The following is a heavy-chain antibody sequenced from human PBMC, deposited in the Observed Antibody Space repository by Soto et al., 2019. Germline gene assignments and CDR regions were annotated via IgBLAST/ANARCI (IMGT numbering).Heavy chain of an antibody. CDR3: ARGYYYGSGSLSPYFDY. J-gene: IGHJ4*02. D-gene: IGHD3-10*01. V-gene: IGHV4-34*01. CDR2: INHSGST. Sequence: QVQLQQWGAGLLKPSETLSLTCAVYGGSFSGYYWSWIRQPPGKGLEWIGEINHSGSTNYNPSLKSRVTISVDTSKNQFSLKLSSVTAADTAVYYCARGYYYGSGSLSPYFDYWGQGTLVTVSS. CDR1: GGSFSGYY.